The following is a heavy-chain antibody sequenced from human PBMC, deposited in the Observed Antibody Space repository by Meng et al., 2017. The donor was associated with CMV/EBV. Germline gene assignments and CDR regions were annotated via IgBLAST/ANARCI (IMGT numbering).Heavy chain of an antibody. Sequence: GESLKISCAASGFTFDDYGMSWVRQAPGKGLEWVSGINWNGGSTGYADSVKGRFTISRDNSKNTLYLQMNSLRAEDTAVYYCARDSGRPLTYYYDSSGYYTFDYWGQGTLVTVSS. CDR2: INWNGGST. J-gene: IGHJ4*02. CDR3: ARDSGRPLTYYYDSSGYYTFDY. V-gene: IGHV3-20*04. D-gene: IGHD3-22*01. CDR1: GFTFDDYG.